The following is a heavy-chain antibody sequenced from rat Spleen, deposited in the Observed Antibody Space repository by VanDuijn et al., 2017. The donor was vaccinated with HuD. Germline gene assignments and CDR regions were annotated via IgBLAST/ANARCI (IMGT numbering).Heavy chain of an antibody. CDR1: GFTFNNYW. CDR2: ITNTGGST. D-gene: IGHD1-1*01. CDR3: TRERTITTVGLYYFDY. Sequence: EVQLVESGGGLVQPGRSLKLSCVASGFTFNNYWMTWIRQAPGKGLEWVASITNTGGSTYYPDSVKGRFTISRDNAKSTLYLQMNSLRSEDTATYYCTRERTITTVGLYYFDYWGQGVMVTVSS. V-gene: IGHV5-31*01. J-gene: IGHJ2*01.